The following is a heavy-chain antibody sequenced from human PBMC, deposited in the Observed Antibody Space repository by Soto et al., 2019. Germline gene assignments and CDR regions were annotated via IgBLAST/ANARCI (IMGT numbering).Heavy chain of an antibody. J-gene: IGHJ5*02. D-gene: IGHD5-18*01. V-gene: IGHV1-8*01. CDR2: MNPGSGDT. Sequence: ASEKVSCKTSGYSFTNNDVTWVRQATGQGLEWMGWMNPGSGDTGYAQKFQGRVTMTRNISIATAYMELSSLRSEDTAIYYCARMASFGSLNWFDPWGQGTLVTVSS. CDR3: ARMASFGSLNWFDP. CDR1: GYSFTNND.